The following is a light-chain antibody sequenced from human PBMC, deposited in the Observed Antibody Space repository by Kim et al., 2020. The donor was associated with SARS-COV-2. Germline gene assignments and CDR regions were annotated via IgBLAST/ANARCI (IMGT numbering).Light chain of an antibody. J-gene: IGLJ1*01. CDR3: SSYSNSVTYV. V-gene: IGLV2-14*03. Sequence: QSALTQPASVSGSPGQSITISCTGTSSDVGCYNYVSWYQQHTGKAPELIIYDVSNRPSGVSNRFSGSKSGNTASLTISGLQAEDEAEYYCSSYSNSVTYVFGTGTKVTVL. CDR2: DVS. CDR1: SSDVGCYNY.